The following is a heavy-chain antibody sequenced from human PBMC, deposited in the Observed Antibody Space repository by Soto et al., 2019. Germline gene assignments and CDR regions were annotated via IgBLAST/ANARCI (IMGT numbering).Heavy chain of an antibody. V-gene: IGHV3-49*04. CDR1: GFTFGDYA. J-gene: IGHJ3*02. D-gene: IGHD6-6*01. CDR3: TRSTPKSIAARNAFDI. Sequence: GGSLRLSCTASGFTFGDYAMSWVRQAPGKGLEWVGFIRNKAYGGTTEYAASVKGRFTISRDDSKSIAYLQMNSLKTEDTAVYYCTRSTPKSIAARNAFDIWGQGTMVTVSS. CDR2: IRNKAYGGTT.